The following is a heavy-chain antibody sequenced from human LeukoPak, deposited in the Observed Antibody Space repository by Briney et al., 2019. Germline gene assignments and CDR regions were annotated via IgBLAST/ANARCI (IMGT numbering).Heavy chain of an antibody. D-gene: IGHD6-13*01. J-gene: IGHJ4*02. CDR2: IYSGGST. V-gene: IGHV3-53*01. CDR1: GFTFSTYW. CDR3: ARTAAAAAGPFDY. Sequence: GGSLRLSCAASGFTFSTYWMSWVRQAPGKGLEWVSVIYSGGSTYYADSVKGRFTISRDNSKNTLYLQMNSLRAEDTAVYYCARTAAAAAGPFDYWGQGTLVTVSS.